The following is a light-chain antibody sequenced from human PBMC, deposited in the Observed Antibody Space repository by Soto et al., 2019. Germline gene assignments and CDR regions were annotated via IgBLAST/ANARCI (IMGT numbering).Light chain of an antibody. CDR2: GAS. Sequence: EIVMTQSPATLSVSPGERVILSCRASQSVSDNLAWYQQKPGQAPRLLIYGASTRATTIPARFSGSGSGTEFTLTISSLQSEDFAVYYCQQSNNWPYTFGQGTRQDIK. CDR1: QSVSDN. J-gene: IGKJ2*01. CDR3: QQSNNWPYT. V-gene: IGKV3-15*01.